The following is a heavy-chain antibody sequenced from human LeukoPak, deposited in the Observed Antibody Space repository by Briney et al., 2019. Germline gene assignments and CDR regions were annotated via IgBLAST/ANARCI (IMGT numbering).Heavy chain of an antibody. CDR2: ICSRTGDT. D-gene: IGHD4-17*01. Sequence: GGSLRLSCAAAGFTFGNYGMSWVRQAPGKWLEWVSGICSRTGDTYYADSVKGRFTISRDNSRDTLYLQINSLSAEYTAVYYCAKTNGDYGRFYFDYWGQGILVTVSS. CDR1: GFTFGNYG. J-gene: IGHJ4*02. CDR3: AKTNGDYGRFYFDY. V-gene: IGHV3-23*01.